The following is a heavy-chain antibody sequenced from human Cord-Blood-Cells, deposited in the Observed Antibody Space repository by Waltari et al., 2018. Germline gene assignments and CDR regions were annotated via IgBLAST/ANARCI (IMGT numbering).Heavy chain of an antibody. V-gene: IGHV4-59*08. D-gene: IGHD3-10*01. CDR3: ARQGSGSYDAFDI. CDR1: GGPISSYY. CDR2: IYYSGST. J-gene: IGHJ3*02. Sequence: QVQLQESGPGLVKPSETLSLTCTVPGGPISSYYWSWIRQPPGKGLEWIGYIYYSGSTNYNPSLKSRVTISVDTSKNQFSLKLSSVTAADTAVYYCARQGSGSYDAFDIWGQGTMVTVSS.